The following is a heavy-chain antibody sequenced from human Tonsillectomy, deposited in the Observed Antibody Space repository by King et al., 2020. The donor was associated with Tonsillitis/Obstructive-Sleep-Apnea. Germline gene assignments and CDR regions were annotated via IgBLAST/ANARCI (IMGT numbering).Heavy chain of an antibody. V-gene: IGHV3-23*04. CDR3: AKDFAAVTGDPGS. D-gene: IGHD6-19*01. CDR1: GFTFSTYA. CDR2: IRGSNGGT. J-gene: IGHJ5*02. Sequence: QLVESGGGLVQPGGSLRLSCVASGFTFSTYAITWVRPAPWKGPEWVSGIRGSNGGTYYADPVKGRFTTSRDNSKNTLYLQMNSLRADDTALYYCAKDFAAVTGDPGSWGQGTLVTVSS.